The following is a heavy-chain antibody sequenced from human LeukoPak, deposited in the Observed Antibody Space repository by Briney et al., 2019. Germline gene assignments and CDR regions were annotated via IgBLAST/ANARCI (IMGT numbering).Heavy chain of an antibody. J-gene: IGHJ4*02. CDR2: IKRDGTEE. Sequence: GSLRLSCAASGFTFSSHWMIWVRQAPGKGLEWVATIKRDGTEELYLDSVKVRFTISRDNARNSLSLQMSSLRVDDTAVYYCVKGAGWLADYWGPGILVIVSS. CDR1: GFTFSSHW. CDR3: VKGAGWLADY. D-gene: IGHD6-19*01. V-gene: IGHV3-7*01.